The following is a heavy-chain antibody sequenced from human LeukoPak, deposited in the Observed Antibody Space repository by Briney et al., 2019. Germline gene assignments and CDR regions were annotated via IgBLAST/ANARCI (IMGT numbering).Heavy chain of an antibody. D-gene: IGHD4-17*01. CDR1: GYTFTGHF. CDR3: ARGFDSGDFALEF. Sequence: ASVKVSCKTSGYTFTGHFMPWVRQAPGQGPEWMGLINPNTGGTKYAQNFQGRVTLTRDTSITTVYMELSRLRADDTATYYCARGFDSGDFALEFWGQGTLVTVSA. CDR2: INPNTGGT. J-gene: IGHJ4*02. V-gene: IGHV1-2*02.